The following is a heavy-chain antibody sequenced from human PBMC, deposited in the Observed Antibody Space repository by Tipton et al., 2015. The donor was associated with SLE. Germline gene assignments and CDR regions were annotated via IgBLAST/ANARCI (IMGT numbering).Heavy chain of an antibody. J-gene: IGHJ3*02. CDR1: GFTFSKAC. D-gene: IGHD4-17*01. CDR3: TTDSFKVTTRLDAFHI. Sequence: GSLRLSCAASGFTFSKACMTWVRQAPGKGLEWVGRIKSKSDGGTTDYAAPVKGRFTISRDDSKNTLYLQMNSLKTEDTAVYYCTTDSFKVTTRLDAFHIWGQGTMVTVSS. CDR2: IKSKSDGGTT. V-gene: IGHV3-15*01.